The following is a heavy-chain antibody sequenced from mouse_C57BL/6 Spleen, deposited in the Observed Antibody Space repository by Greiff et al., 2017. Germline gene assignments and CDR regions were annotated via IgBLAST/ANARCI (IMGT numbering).Heavy chain of an antibody. V-gene: IGHV1-82*01. Sequence: QVQLQQSGPELVKPGASVKISCKASGYAFSSSWMNWVKQRPGKGLEWIGRIYPGDGDTNYNGKFKGKATLTADKSSSTAYMQLSSLTSEDSAVYCCANDYYGSSRFAYWGQGTLVTVSA. CDR3: ANDYYGSSRFAY. CDR1: GYAFSSSW. J-gene: IGHJ3*01. CDR2: IYPGDGDT. D-gene: IGHD1-1*01.